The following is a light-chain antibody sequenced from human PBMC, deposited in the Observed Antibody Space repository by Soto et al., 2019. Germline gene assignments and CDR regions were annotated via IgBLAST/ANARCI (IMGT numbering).Light chain of an antibody. V-gene: IGLV2-14*01. CDR1: SSDVGGYND. Sequence: QSVLTQPASVSGSPGQSITISCTGTSSDVGGYNDVSWYQQHPGKAPKLVIYDVSDRPSGVSNRFSGSKSGNTASLTISGLQAEDEADYYCSSYRSSSTYVVFGGGTKLTVL. J-gene: IGLJ2*01. CDR2: DVS. CDR3: SSYRSSSTYVV.